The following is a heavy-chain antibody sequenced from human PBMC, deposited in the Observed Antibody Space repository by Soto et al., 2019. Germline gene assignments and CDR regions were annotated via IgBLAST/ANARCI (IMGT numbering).Heavy chain of an antibody. D-gene: IGHD1-26*01. J-gene: IGHJ4*02. Sequence: ASVKVSCKASGYTFTSYAMHWVRQAPGQRLEWMGWISTYNGNTNYAQNLQGRVSMTTDTSTSTAYMELRSLRSDDTAVYYCASRSGTYPYYFDYWGQGTLVTVSS. CDR2: ISTYNGNT. V-gene: IGHV1-18*01. CDR3: ASRSGTYPYYFDY. CDR1: GYTFTSYA.